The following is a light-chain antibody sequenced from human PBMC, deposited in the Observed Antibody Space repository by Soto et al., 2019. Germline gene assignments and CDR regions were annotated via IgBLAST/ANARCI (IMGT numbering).Light chain of an antibody. CDR3: QKYNSLPFT. CDR2: AAS. V-gene: IGKV1-27*01. J-gene: IGKJ3*01. CDR1: QGITNF. Sequence: DIQMTQSPSSLSASVGDRVTITCRASQGITNFLAWYQQKPGKVPKLLIYAASTLLSGVPSRFSGGGSGTDFTLTISSLQHQVVATYSCQKYNSLPFTFGPGTRVDI.